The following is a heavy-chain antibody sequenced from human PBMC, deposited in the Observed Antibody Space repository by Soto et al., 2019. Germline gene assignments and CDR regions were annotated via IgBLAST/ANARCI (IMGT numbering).Heavy chain of an antibody. J-gene: IGHJ4*02. Sequence: GGSLRVSCAASGFTFSDYYMSWILQAPGKGLEWVSYISSSGSTIYYADSVKGRFTISRDNAKNSLYLQMNSLRAEDTAVYYCARHGGYSGYDYEHFDYWGQGTLVTVSS. D-gene: IGHD5-12*01. CDR3: ARHGGYSGYDYEHFDY. CDR2: ISSSGSTI. V-gene: IGHV3-11*01. CDR1: GFTFSDYY.